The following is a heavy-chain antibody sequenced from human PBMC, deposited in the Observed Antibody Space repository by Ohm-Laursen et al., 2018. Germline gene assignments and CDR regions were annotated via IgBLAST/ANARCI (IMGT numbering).Heavy chain of an antibody. V-gene: IGHV1-18*01. CDR3: ARGYIVATTYGMDV. CDR2: ISAYNGNT. Sequence: ASVKVSCKASGYTFTSYGISWVRQAPGQGLEWMGWISAYNGNTNYAQKLQGRVTMTRNTSISTAYMELSSLRSEDTAVYYCARGYIVATTYGMDVWGQGTTVTVSS. J-gene: IGHJ6*02. D-gene: IGHD5-12*01. CDR1: GYTFTSYG.